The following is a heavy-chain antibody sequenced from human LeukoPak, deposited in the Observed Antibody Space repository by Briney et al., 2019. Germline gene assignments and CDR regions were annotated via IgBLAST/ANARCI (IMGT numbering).Heavy chain of an antibody. CDR2: ITSSSTYI. J-gene: IGHJ4*02. CDR1: GFTFSTYA. CDR3: ARADYGSGIN. V-gene: IGHV3-21*01. Sequence: GGSLRLSCAACGFTFSTYAMYLVRQAPGKGLEWVSSITSSSTYIYYTDSVKGRFTISRDNAKNSLYLQMNSLRAEDTAVYYCARADYGSGINWGQGTLVTVSS. D-gene: IGHD3-10*01.